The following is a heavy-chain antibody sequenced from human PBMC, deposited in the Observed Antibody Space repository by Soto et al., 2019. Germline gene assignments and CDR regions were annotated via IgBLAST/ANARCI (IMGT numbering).Heavy chain of an antibody. CDR3: AKDRWLRLFSFVFDY. CDR2: ISGSGGST. J-gene: IGHJ4*02. D-gene: IGHD5-12*01. CDR1: GFTFSSYA. Sequence: GSLRLSCAASGFTFSSYAMSWVRQAPGKGLEWVSAISGSGGSTYYADSVKGRFTISRDNSKNTLYLQMNSLRAEDTAVYYCAKDRWLRLFSFVFDYWGQGTRVTVSS. V-gene: IGHV3-23*01.